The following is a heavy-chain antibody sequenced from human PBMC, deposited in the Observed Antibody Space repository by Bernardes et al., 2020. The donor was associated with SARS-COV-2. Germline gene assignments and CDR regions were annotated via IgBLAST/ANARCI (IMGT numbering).Heavy chain of an antibody. CDR2: INTSASS. D-gene: IGHD3-22*01. V-gene: IGHV4-61*02. J-gene: IGHJ4*02. CDR1: GGSISSGSYH. CDR3: ARARPTYYYVSSGYYFDY. Sequence: SETLSLSCTVSGGSISSGSYHWSWIRQPAGKGLEWIGRINTSASSNYISSLKSRVTISVDTSKNQSSLRLSSVTAADTGGYYCARARPTYYYVSSGYYFDYWGQGTLVTVSS.